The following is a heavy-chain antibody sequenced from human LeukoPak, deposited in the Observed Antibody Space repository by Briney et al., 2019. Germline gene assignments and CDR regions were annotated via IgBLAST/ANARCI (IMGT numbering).Heavy chain of an antibody. CDR1: GGSFSGYY. J-gene: IGHJ4*02. D-gene: IGHD3-3*01. CDR3: ARGSRMSRITIFGVTKGAIDY. CDR2: INHSGST. Sequence: SETLSLTCAVYGGSFSGYYWSWIRQPPGEGLEWIGEINHSGSTNYNPSLKNRVTISVDTSKNQFSLKLSSVTAAATAVYYCARGSRMSRITIFGVTKGAIDYWGQGTLVTVSS. V-gene: IGHV4-34*01.